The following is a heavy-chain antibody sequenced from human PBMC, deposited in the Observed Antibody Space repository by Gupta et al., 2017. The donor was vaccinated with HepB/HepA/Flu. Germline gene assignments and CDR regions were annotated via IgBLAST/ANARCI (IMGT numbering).Heavy chain of an antibody. CDR1: GFTFCSYD. CDR2: IGTAGDT. J-gene: IGHJ6*02. V-gene: IGHV3-13*01. CDR3: ARVYAGQDYYYGMDV. Sequence: EVQLVESGGGLVQPGGSLRLSCAASGFTFCSYDMHWVRQATGKGLEWVSAIGTAGDTYYPGSVKGRFTISRENAKNSLYLQMNSLRAGDTAVYYCARVYAGQDYYYGMDVWGQGTAATVSS. D-gene: IGHD1-1*01.